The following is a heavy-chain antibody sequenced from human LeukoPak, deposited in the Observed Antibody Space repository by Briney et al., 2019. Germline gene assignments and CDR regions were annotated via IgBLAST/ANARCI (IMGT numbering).Heavy chain of an antibody. CDR2: INAGNGNT. CDR3: AREEAVAGHDY. Sequence: ASVKVSCKASGYTFTNYAVHWVRQAPGQRLEWMGWINAGNGNTKYSQKFQGRVTITRDTSASTAYMELSSLRSEDTAVYYCAREEAVAGHDYWGQGTQVTVSS. V-gene: IGHV1-3*01. D-gene: IGHD6-19*01. CDR1: GYTFTNYA. J-gene: IGHJ4*02.